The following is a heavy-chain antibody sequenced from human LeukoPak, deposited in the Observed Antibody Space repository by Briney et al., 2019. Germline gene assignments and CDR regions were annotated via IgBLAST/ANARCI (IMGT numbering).Heavy chain of an antibody. D-gene: IGHD5-12*01. Sequence: PSETLSLTCAVSGGSISRYYWSWIRQPPGKGLEWIGYIYYSGSTKYNPSLKSRVTISVDTSKNQFSLKLSSVTAADTAVYYCARALSRGYSGYDYGLGYWGQGTLVTVSS. J-gene: IGHJ4*02. CDR1: GGSISRYY. CDR3: ARALSRGYSGYDYGLGY. CDR2: IYYSGST. V-gene: IGHV4-59*01.